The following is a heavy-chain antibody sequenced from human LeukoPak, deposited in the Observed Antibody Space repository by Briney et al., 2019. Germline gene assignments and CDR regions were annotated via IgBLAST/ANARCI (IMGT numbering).Heavy chain of an antibody. V-gene: IGHV3-7*01. CDR2: IKQDGSEK. Sequence: GGSLRLSCAASGFTFSSYWMSWVRQAPGKGLEWVANIKQDGSEKYYVDSVKGRFTISRDNAKNSLYLQMNSLRAEDTAVYYCARDKGNCSGGSCYRPDYFDYWGQGTLVTVSS. J-gene: IGHJ4*02. CDR1: GFTFSSYW. D-gene: IGHD2-15*01. CDR3: ARDKGNCSGGSCYRPDYFDY.